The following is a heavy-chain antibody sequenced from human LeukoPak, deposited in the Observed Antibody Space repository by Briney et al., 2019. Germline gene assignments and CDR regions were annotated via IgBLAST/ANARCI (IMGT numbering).Heavy chain of an antibody. Sequence: ASVKVSCRASGYTFTSYDINWVRQATGKGLEWMGWMNPNSGNTGYAQKFQGRVTMTRNTSISTAYMELSSLRSEDTAVYYCARATRSSSWYITYYYYYMGVWGKGTTVTVSS. CDR1: GYTFTSYD. CDR2: MNPNSGNT. J-gene: IGHJ6*03. V-gene: IGHV1-8*01. D-gene: IGHD6-13*01. CDR3: ARATRSSSWYITYYYYYMGV.